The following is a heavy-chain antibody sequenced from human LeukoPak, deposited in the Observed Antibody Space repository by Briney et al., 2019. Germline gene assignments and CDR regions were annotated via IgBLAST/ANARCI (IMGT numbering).Heavy chain of an antibody. J-gene: IGHJ5*02. V-gene: IGHV3-21*01. CDR1: GFTFSSYS. CDR3: ARGPPYCGGDCYYWFDP. D-gene: IGHD2-21*02. Sequence: PGGSLRLSCAASGFTFSSYSMNWVRQAPGRGLEWVSSISSSSSYIYYADSVKGRFTISRDNAKNSLYLQMNSLRAEDTAVYYCARGPPYCGGDCYYWFDPWGQGTLVTVSS. CDR2: ISSSSSYI.